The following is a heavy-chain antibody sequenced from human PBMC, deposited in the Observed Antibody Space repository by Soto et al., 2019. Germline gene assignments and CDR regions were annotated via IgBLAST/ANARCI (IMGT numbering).Heavy chain of an antibody. CDR3: ARRPAPKYYDTPNDAFDI. Sequence: GESLKISCAASGFTFSDYYMSWIRQAQGKGLEWVSYISSSGSTIYYADSVKGRFTISRDNAKNSLYLQMNSLRAEDTAVYYFARRPAPKYYDTPNDAFDIWGQGTMVTVSS. J-gene: IGHJ3*02. CDR1: GFTFSDYY. CDR2: ISSSGSTI. D-gene: IGHD3-22*01. V-gene: IGHV3-11*01.